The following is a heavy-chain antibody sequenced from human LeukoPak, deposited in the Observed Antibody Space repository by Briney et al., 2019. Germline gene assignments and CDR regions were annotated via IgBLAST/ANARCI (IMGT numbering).Heavy chain of an antibody. CDR2: ISSSSSYI. Sequence: PGGSLRLSCAASGFTFSSYSMNWVRQAPGKGLEWVSSISSSSSYIYYADSVEGRFTISRDNAKNSLYLQMNSLRAEDTAVYYCARDDVRDTAMVKAFDIWGQGTMVTVSS. CDR3: ARDDVRDTAMVKAFDI. V-gene: IGHV3-21*01. CDR1: GFTFSSYS. D-gene: IGHD5-18*01. J-gene: IGHJ3*02.